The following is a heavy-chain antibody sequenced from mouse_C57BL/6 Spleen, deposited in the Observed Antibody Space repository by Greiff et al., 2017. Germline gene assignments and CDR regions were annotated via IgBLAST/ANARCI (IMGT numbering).Heavy chain of an antibody. CDR1: GYTFTDYY. J-gene: IGHJ3*01. Sequence: VQLQQSGAELVRPGASVKLSCKASGYTFTDYYINWVKQRPGQGLEWIARIYPGSGNTYYNEKFKGKATLTAEKYSSTAYMQLSSLTSEDSAVYFCARGGDSSPSFAYWGQGTLVTVSA. V-gene: IGHV1-76*01. CDR2: IYPGSGNT. D-gene: IGHD3-3*01. CDR3: ARGGDSSPSFAY.